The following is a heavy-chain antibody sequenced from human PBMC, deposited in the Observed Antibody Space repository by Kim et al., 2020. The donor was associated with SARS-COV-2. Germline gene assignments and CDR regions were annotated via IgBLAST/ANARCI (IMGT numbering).Heavy chain of an antibody. J-gene: IGHJ6*02. CDR2: ISWNSGTI. D-gene: IGHD2-8*02. Sequence: GGSLRLSCAASGFTFDDYAMHWVRQAPGKGLEWVSGISWNSGTIGYADSVKSRFTISRDNAKNSLYLQMNSLRAEDTALYYCAKIRWDFTDYGMDVWGQG. V-gene: IGHV3-9*01. CDR1: GFTFDDYA. CDR3: AKIRWDFTDYGMDV.